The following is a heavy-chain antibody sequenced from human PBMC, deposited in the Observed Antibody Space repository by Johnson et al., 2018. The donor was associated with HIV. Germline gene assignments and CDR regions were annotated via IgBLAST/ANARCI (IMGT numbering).Heavy chain of an antibody. V-gene: IGHV3-23*04. D-gene: IGHD2-15*01. CDR1: GFTLTYYA. CDR2: ISGSGGST. Sequence: EVQTVESGGGLLQPGGSLILSCAASGFTLTYYAMSWVRQAPGKGLEWVSGISGSGGSTYYADSVKGRFTISRDNSKNTLFLQMNSLRAEDTAVYYCAKDPGRRDPHAFDIWGQGTMVTVSS. J-gene: IGHJ3*02. CDR3: AKDPGRRDPHAFDI.